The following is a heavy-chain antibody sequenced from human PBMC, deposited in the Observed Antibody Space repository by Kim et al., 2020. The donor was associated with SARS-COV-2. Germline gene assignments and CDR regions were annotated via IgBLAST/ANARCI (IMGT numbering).Heavy chain of an antibody. Sequence: ASVKVSCKASGYTFTSYAMNWVRQAPGQGLEWMGWINTNTGNPTYAQGFTGRFVFSLETSVSTAYLQISSLKAEDTAVYYCARDTYYYGSGSYGWFDPWGQGTLVTVSS. D-gene: IGHD3-10*01. V-gene: IGHV7-4-1*02. CDR1: GYTFTSYA. CDR2: INTNTGNP. J-gene: IGHJ5*02. CDR3: ARDTYYYGSGSYGWFDP.